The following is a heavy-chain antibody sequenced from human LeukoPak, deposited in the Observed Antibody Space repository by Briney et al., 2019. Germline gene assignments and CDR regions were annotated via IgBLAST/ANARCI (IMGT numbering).Heavy chain of an antibody. V-gene: IGHV1-2*02. D-gene: IGHD3-16*02. CDR3: ARDDYVWGSYRYDLDY. CDR2: INPNSGGT. Sequence: GASVKVSCKASGYTFTAYYMHWVRQAPEQGLEWMGWINPNSGGTNYAQKFQGRVTMTRDTSISTAYMELSRLRSDDTAVYYCARDDYVWGSYRYDLDYWGQGTLVTVSS. CDR1: GYTFTAYY. J-gene: IGHJ4*02.